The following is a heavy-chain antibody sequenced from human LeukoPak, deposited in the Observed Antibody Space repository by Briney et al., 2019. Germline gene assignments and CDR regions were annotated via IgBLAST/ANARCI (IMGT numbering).Heavy chain of an antibody. CDR3: ARNLGGTFVDF. V-gene: IGHV1-18*01. D-gene: IGHD3-16*01. J-gene: IGHJ4*02. CDR2: IIAYDGDT. Sequence: ASVKVSCKTSGYTFTGYGLTWVRQAPGQGLEWMGWIIAYDGDTNYAQNLQGRVTITTDTSTSTAYMELGSLTSHDTAVYYCARNLGGTFVDFWGQGTLVLVSS. CDR1: GYTFTGYG.